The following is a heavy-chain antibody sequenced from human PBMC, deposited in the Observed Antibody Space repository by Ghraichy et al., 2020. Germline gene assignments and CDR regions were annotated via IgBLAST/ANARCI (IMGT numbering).Heavy chain of an antibody. V-gene: IGHV3-30*18. D-gene: IGHD2-21*01. Sequence: LSLTCAASGFTFSSYGMHWVRQAPGKGLEWVAVISFDGNNKYYADSVKGRFTISRDNSKNTLYLQMNSLRAEDTAVYYCANIPATDYWGQGTLVTVSS. J-gene: IGHJ4*02. CDR1: GFTFSSYG. CDR2: ISFDGNNK. CDR3: ANIPATDY.